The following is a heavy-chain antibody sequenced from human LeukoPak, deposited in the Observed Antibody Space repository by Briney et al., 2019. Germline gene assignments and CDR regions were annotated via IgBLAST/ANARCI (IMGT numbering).Heavy chain of an antibody. V-gene: IGHV3-66*02. CDR3: ARAPPKYCSSTSCYYYYYGMDV. Sequence: GGSLRLSCAAPGFTVSSNYMSWVRQAPGKGLEWVSVIYSGGSTYYADSVKGRFTISRDNSKNTLYLQMNSLRAEDTAVYYCARAPPKYCSSTSCYYYYYGMDVWGQGTTVTVSS. CDR1: GFTVSSNY. CDR2: IYSGGST. J-gene: IGHJ6*02. D-gene: IGHD2-2*01.